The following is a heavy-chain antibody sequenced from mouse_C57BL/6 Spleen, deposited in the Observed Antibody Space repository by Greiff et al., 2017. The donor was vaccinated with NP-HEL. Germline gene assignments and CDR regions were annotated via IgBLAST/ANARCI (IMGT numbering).Heavy chain of an antibody. V-gene: IGHV5-17*01. CDR1: GFTFSDYG. CDR2: ISSGSSTI. CDR3: ARRGYYGSPWYFDV. J-gene: IGHJ1*03. D-gene: IGHD1-1*01. Sequence: EVQLQESGGGLVKPGGSLKLSCAASGFTFSDYGMHWVRQAPEKGLEWVAYISSGSSTIYYADTVKGRFTISRDNAKNTLFLQMTSLRSEDTTMNYCARRGYYGSPWYFDVWGTGTTVTVSS.